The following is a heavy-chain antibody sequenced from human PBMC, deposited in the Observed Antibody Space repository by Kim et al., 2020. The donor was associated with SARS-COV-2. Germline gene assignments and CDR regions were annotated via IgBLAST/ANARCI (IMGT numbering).Heavy chain of an antibody. CDR2: IIPIFGTA. CDR1: GGTFSSYA. D-gene: IGHD1-26*01. J-gene: IGHJ4*02. CDR3: ARERINGSYYVPYYFDY. V-gene: IGHV1-69*06. Sequence: SVKVSCKASGGTFSSYAISWVRQAPGQGLEWMGGIIPIFGTANYAQKFQGRVTITADKSTSTAYMELSSLRSEDTAVYYCARERINGSYYVPYYFDYWGQGTLVTVSS.